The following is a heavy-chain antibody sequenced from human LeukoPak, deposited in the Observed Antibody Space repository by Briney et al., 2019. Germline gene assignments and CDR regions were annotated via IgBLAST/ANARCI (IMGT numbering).Heavy chain of an antibody. CDR1: GYSISSGYY. V-gene: IGHV4-38-2*02. D-gene: IGHD1-7*01. CDR2: IYHNGIT. CDR3: AREDWDYESNY. J-gene: IGHJ4*02. Sequence: SETLSLTCTVSGYSISSGYYWGWIRQPPGKGLEWIGYIYHNGITYYTPSLKSRVTISADRSKNQFSLKLTSVTAADTAVYFCAREDWDYESNYWGQGTLVTVSS.